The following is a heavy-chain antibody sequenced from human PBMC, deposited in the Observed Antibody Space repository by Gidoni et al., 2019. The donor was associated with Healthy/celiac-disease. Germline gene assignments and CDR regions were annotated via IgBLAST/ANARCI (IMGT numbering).Heavy chain of an antibody. Sequence: EVQLLESGGGLVQPGGSLRLSCAASGFTFSSYAMSWVRQAPGQGLEWVSAISGSGGSTYYADSVKGRFTISRDNSKNTLYLQMNSLRAEDTAVYYCAKDSCGGDCYRWFDPWGQGTLVTVSS. D-gene: IGHD2-21*02. V-gene: IGHV3-23*01. J-gene: IGHJ5*02. CDR1: GFTFSSYA. CDR3: AKDSCGGDCYRWFDP. CDR2: ISGSGGST.